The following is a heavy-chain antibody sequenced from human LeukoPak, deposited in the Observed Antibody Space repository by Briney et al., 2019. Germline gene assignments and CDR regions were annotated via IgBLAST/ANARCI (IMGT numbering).Heavy chain of an antibody. V-gene: IGHV2-70*04. Sequence: SGPTLVHPTQTLTLTCTFSGFSLSTSGMRASWIRQPPVKALEWLAHIDWDDDKFYSTSLKTRLTISKDTSKSQVVLTMTNMDPVDTATYYCAASIVGYYYYGMDVWGQGTTVTVSS. D-gene: IGHD3-22*01. J-gene: IGHJ6*02. CDR2: IDWDDDK. CDR1: GFSLSTSGMR. CDR3: AASIVGYYYYGMDV.